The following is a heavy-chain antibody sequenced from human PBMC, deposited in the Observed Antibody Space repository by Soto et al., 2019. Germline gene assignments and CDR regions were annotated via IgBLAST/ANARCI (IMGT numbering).Heavy chain of an antibody. CDR1: GGTFSSYA. Sequence: QVQLVQSGAEVKKPGSSVKVSCKASGGTFSSYAISWVRQAPGQGLEWMGGIIPIFGTANYAQKFQGRVTITADKSTSTAYMEPSSLRSEDTAVYYCARGAEYCSGGSCYQALDYYGMDVWGQGTTFTVSS. CDR3: ARGAEYCSGGSCYQALDYYGMDV. V-gene: IGHV1-69*06. J-gene: IGHJ6*02. D-gene: IGHD2-15*01. CDR2: IIPIFGTA.